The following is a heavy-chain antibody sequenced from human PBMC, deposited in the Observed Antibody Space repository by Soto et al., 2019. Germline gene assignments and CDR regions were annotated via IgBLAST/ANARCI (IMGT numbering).Heavy chain of an antibody. CDR1: GYTFTGYY. Sequence: ASVKVSCKASGYTFTGYYMHWVRQAPGQGLEWMGWINPNSGGTNYAQKFQGRVTMTRDTSISTAYMELSRLRSDDTAVYYCARDNYDFWSGYRQHYGMDVWGQGTTVTVSS. CDR3: ARDNYDFWSGYRQHYGMDV. D-gene: IGHD3-3*01. J-gene: IGHJ6*02. V-gene: IGHV1-2*02. CDR2: INPNSGGT.